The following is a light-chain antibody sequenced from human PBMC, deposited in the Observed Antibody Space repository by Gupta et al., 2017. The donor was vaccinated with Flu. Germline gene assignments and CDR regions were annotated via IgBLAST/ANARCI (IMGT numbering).Light chain of an antibody. CDR1: NYNIGSNY. J-gene: IGLJ3*02. CDR3: AAWDDSLSSWV. V-gene: IGLV1-47*01. CDR2: RSD. Sequence: RVTISCSGSNYNIGSNYVYWYQQLPGTAPKLLIYRSDQRPSGVPDRLSGSKSDTSASLAIRGLRSDDEADYYCAAWDDSLSSWVFGGGTKLTVL.